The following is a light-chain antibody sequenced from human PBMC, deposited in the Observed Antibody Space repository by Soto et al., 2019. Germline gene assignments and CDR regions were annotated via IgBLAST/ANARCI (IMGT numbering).Light chain of an antibody. Sequence: QSALTQPRSVSGSPGQSVTISCTGTSSDVGRYDYVSWYQQHPGKAPKLIIYDVTERPAGVPDRFSGFMSGKTASLNIFGLQAEDEADYACCSVAGSFSYVFGGGTKVTVL. CDR2: DVT. J-gene: IGLJ1*01. CDR1: SSDVGRYDY. CDR3: CSVAGSFSYV. V-gene: IGLV2-11*01.